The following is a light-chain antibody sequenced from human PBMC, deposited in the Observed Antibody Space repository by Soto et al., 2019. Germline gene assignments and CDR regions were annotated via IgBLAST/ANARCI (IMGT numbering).Light chain of an antibody. CDR2: RNS. CDR3: QSYDSSLSGV. Sequence: QPVLTQPPSVSGAPGQRVTISCTGSSSNIGAGYDVHWYQQLPGTAPKLLIYRNSNRPSGVPDRFSGSKSGTSASLAITGLQADDEADYYCQSYDSSLSGVFGTGTKVTVL. J-gene: IGLJ1*01. V-gene: IGLV1-40*01. CDR1: SSNIGAGYD.